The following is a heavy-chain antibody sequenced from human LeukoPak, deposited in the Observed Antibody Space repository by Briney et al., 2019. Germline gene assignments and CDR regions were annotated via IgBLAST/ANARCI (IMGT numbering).Heavy chain of an antibody. J-gene: IGHJ4*02. CDR1: AGSITSYY. CDR2: IFYNRGT. Sequence: PSETLSLTCTVSAGSITSYYWSWIRQPPGKGPEWIGYIFYNRGTMYNPSLKGRVTISMDTYRSQLSLKVSSMTAADTAVYYCANQPAQYYYDSSGYSRGYWGQGTLVTVSS. CDR3: ANQPAQYYYDSSGYSRGY. D-gene: IGHD3-22*01. V-gene: IGHV4-59*12.